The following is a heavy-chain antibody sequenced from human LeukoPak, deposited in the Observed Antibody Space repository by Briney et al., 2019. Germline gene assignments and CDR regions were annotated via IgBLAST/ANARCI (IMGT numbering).Heavy chain of an antibody. Sequence: SETLSLNCTVSSGSISSYYWSWLRQPPGKGLEGIRYIYTSGSTNYNPSLKSRVTISVDTSKNQFSLKLSSVTAADTAVYYCARHRQSRHSSSWAFDYWGQGTLVTVSS. J-gene: IGHJ4*02. CDR3: ARHRQSRHSSSWAFDY. V-gene: IGHV4-4*09. D-gene: IGHD6-13*01. CDR1: SGSISSYY. CDR2: IYTSGST.